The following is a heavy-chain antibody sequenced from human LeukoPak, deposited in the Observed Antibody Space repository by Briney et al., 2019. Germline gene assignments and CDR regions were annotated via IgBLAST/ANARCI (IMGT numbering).Heavy chain of an antibody. J-gene: IGHJ5*02. Sequence: WGALTLSFAGSGFTFISHGMSWVRPAPGKGREWVSAISGSGGSTYYADSVKGRFTISRDNSKNTLYLQMNSLRAEDTAVYYCAKDRRDIAAAGTSSSWGQGTLVTVSS. CDR1: GFTFISHG. CDR3: AKDRRDIAAAGTSSS. V-gene: IGHV3-23*01. D-gene: IGHD6-13*01. CDR2: ISGSGGST.